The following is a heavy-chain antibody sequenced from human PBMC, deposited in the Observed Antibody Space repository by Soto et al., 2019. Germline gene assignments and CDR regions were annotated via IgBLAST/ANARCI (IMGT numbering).Heavy chain of an antibody. CDR3: ARDMSGGTYNYYYGMDV. Sequence: GSLRLSCAASGFTFSSYAMTCVRQAPGRGLEWVSAISGSGSPTYYADSVKGRFTISRDNSKNTLYLQMNSLRADDTAVYYCARDMSGGTYNYYYGMDVWGQGTTVTVSS. V-gene: IGHV3-23*01. CDR2: ISGSGSPT. J-gene: IGHJ6*02. CDR1: GFTFSSYA. D-gene: IGHD1-26*01.